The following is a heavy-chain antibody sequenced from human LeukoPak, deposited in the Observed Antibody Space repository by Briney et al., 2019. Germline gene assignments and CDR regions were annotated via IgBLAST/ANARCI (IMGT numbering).Heavy chain of an antibody. Sequence: QPVMLLRLSCEASGLTFSRHAMHWVRQAPGKRMEWVAVISYDGGNKYYADSVKGRFTISRDSSKNTLYLQMNSLRAEDTAVYYCARVVLGSGATYYYYGMDVWGKGTTVTVSS. D-gene: IGHD3-10*02. CDR3: ARVVLGSGATYYYYGMDV. J-gene: IGHJ6*04. CDR2: ISYDGGNK. CDR1: GLTFSRHA. V-gene: IGHV3-30*04.